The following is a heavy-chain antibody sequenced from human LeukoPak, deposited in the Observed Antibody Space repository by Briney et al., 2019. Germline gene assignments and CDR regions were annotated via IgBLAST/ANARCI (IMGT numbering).Heavy chain of an antibody. CDR1: GGSISSYY. Sequence: KPSETLSLTCTVSGGSISSYYWSWIRQPPGKGLEWIGYIYYSGSTNYNPSLKSRVTISVDTSKDQFSLKLSSVTAADTAVYYCARSSRDYVWGSLTLDYWGQGTLVTVSS. CDR2: IYYSGST. J-gene: IGHJ4*02. CDR3: ARSSRDYVWGSLTLDY. D-gene: IGHD3-16*01. V-gene: IGHV4-59*01.